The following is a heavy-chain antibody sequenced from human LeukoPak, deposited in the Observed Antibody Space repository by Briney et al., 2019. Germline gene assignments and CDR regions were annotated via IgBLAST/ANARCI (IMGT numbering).Heavy chain of an antibody. D-gene: IGHD3-22*01. J-gene: IGHJ4*02. Sequence: GGSLRLSCAASGFTFSSYAMSWVRQAPGKGLEWVSAISGSGGSTYYADSVKGRFTISRDNSKNTLYLQMNSLRAEDAAVYYCAKEGYYDSSGYPIAHDYWGQGTLVTVSS. CDR1: GFTFSSYA. CDR2: ISGSGGST. CDR3: AKEGYYDSSGYPIAHDY. V-gene: IGHV3-23*01.